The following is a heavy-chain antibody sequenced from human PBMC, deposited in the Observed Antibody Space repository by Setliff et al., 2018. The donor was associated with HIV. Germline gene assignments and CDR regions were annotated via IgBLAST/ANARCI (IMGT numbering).Heavy chain of an antibody. CDR2: IYDTGKI. Sequence: SETLSLTCIVSGGSFSSCFWSWIRQSPGKGLEWIGNIYDTGKINYNPSLKGRVTMSIDMSEDQFSLNLRSVTAADTATYYCARVLFGQSGSYKNYYFDYWGQGTLVTVSS. J-gene: IGHJ4*02. CDR3: ARVLFGQSGSYKNYYFDY. V-gene: IGHV4-59*01. CDR1: GGSFSSCF. D-gene: IGHD3-10*01.